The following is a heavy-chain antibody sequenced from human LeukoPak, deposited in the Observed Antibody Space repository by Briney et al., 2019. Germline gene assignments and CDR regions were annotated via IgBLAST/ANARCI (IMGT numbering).Heavy chain of an antibody. CDR1: GYSISSGYY. CDR2: IYHSGNT. J-gene: IGHJ4*02. CDR3: ARGTEYSSSSIPLRGFDY. V-gene: IGHV4-38-2*02. Sequence: SETLSLTCTVSGYSISSGYYWGWIRQPPGKGLEWIANIYHSGNTYYNPSLKSRVTISVDTSRNQFSLKLSSVTAADTAVYYCARGTEYSSSSIPLRGFDYWGQGTLVTVSS. D-gene: IGHD6-6*01.